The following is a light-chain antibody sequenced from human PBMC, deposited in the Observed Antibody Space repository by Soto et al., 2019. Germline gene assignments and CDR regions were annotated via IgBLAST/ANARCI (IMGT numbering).Light chain of an antibody. CDR3: LQHDTYPFT. CDR2: AAS. V-gene: IGKV1-17*01. Sequence: DIQMTQSPSSLSASVGDRVTFTCRASQGIRNTVAWYQQKPGKAPKRLIYAASSLHPGVPSRFSGSGSGTEFTLTISGLQPEDCATYCCLQHDTYPFTFGPGTKVGIE. CDR1: QGIRNT. J-gene: IGKJ3*01.